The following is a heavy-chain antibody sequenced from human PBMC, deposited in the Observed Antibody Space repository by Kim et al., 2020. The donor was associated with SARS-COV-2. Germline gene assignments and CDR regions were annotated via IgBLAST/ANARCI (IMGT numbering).Heavy chain of an antibody. J-gene: IGHJ4*02. CDR2: SGRT. D-gene: IGHD3-3*01. Sequence: SGRTNYNPSPKSRVTISVDTSKNQFSLKLSSVTAADTAVYYCASVPGFFWGQGTLVTVSS. V-gene: IGHV4-34*01. CDR3: ASVPGFF.